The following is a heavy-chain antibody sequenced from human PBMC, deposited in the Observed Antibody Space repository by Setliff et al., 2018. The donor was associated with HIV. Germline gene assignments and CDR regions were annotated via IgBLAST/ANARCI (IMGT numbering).Heavy chain of an antibody. CDR1: GYTFTSYY. J-gene: IGHJ6*02. D-gene: IGHD4-17*01. V-gene: IGHV1-46*01. CDR3: AREGLLVTTVGGAYWYHGMDV. Sequence: ASVKVSCKASGYTFTSYYMHWVRQAPGQGLEWMGIINPSGGSTSYAQKFQGRVTMTRDTSTSTVDMELSSLRSDDTAVYYCAREGLLVTTVGGAYWYHGMDVWGQGTTVTVS. CDR2: INPSGGST.